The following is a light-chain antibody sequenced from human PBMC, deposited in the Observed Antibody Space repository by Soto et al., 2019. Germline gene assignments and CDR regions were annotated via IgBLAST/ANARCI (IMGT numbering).Light chain of an antibody. CDR3: QQRSNWPRT. CDR2: DVS. J-gene: IGKJ1*01. V-gene: IGKV3-11*01. Sequence: EILLTQSPCTLALSPGERATLSCRASQNISSYLIWYQQRPGQAPRLLIYDVSNRATGIPARFSGSGSGTDFTLTISSLEPEDFEVYYCQQRSNWPRTFGQGTKVDIK. CDR1: QNISSY.